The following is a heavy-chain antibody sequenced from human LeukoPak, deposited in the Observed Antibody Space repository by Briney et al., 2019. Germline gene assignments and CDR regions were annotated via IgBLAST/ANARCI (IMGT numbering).Heavy chain of an antibody. J-gene: IGHJ5*02. CDR1: GYDFTTYW. D-gene: IGHD2-8*01. CDR3: TRRGRAPSNWFDP. V-gene: IGHV5-51*01. Sequence: PGESLKISGKGSGYDFTTYWIAWVREMPGKGLEWVGIIYPGDSDTRYNPSFQGQVTISADTSINTAYLQWSSLRASDTAIYYCTRRGRAPSNWFDPWGQGTLVTVSS. CDR2: IYPGDSDT.